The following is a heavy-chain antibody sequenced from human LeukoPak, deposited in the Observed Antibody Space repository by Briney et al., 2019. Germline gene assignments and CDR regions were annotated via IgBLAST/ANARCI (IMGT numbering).Heavy chain of an antibody. CDR2: ISGRGDRT. V-gene: IGHV3-23*01. J-gene: IGHJ4*02. CDR1: GFTFSSYA. D-gene: IGHD3-9*01. Sequence: GGSLSLSCAAPGFTFSSYAMTWVRQAPGKGLVWVSVISGRGDRTYYADSVKGRFTISRDNSKNTLYLQMNSLRAEDTAVYYCANRPGNHDILTQYYFDFWGQGTLVTVSS. CDR3: ANRPGNHDILTQYYFDF.